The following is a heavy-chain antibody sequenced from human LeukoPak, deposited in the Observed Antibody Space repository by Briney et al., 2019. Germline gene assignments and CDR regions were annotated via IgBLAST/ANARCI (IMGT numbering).Heavy chain of an antibody. D-gene: IGHD2-8*02. CDR1: GLNFNSRW. CDR3: ARDGGWWRFDF. Sequence: GGSLRLSCVASGLNFNSRWMDWVRRAPGQGLEWVASIKEDGTETHYVDSVRGRFTISRDNDRNSLYLQMNNLRAEDTAMYYCARDGGWWRFDFWGQGALVTVSS. J-gene: IGHJ4*02. CDR2: IKEDGTET. V-gene: IGHV3-7*03.